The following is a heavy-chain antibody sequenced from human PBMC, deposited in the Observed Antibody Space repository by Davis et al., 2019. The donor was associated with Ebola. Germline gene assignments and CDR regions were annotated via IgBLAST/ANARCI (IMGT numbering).Heavy chain of an antibody. J-gene: IGHJ4*02. Sequence: ASAKVSCKASGYTFNSHGISWVRHALGQGPEWMAWISDYNGHTNYAKKFQGRLTLTTDTSRSTAYMELRSLTSDDTAEYFCARGRNGGWDFDYWGQGTLVTVSS. CDR1: GYTFNSHG. D-gene: IGHD6-19*01. CDR2: ISDYNGHT. V-gene: IGHV1-18*01. CDR3: ARGRNGGWDFDY.